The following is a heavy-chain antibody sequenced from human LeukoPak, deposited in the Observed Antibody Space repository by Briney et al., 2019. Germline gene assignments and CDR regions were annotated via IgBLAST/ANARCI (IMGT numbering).Heavy chain of an antibody. D-gene: IGHD5-18*01. Sequence: GGSLRLSCAASGFTFSSYWMSWVRQAPGKGLEWVANIKQDGSEKNYVDSVKGRFTISRDNAKTSLYLQMNSRRVEDTAVYYCARSLWPEDYWGQGTLVTVSS. J-gene: IGHJ4*02. CDR3: ARSLWPEDY. CDR1: GFTFSSYW. CDR2: IKQDGSEK. V-gene: IGHV3-7*01.